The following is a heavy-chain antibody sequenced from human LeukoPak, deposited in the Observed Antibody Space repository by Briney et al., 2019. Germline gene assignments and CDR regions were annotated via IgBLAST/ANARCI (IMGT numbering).Heavy chain of an antibody. CDR1: GFTFSTYW. Sequence: GGSLRLSCAASGFTFSTYWMSWVRQAPGKGLEYVSAISSNGTRTYYANSVKGRFTISRDNSKNTLYLQMGSLRAEDMSVYYCARVWRYYYMDVWGKGTTVTVSS. CDR2: ISSNGTRT. D-gene: IGHD3-10*01. V-gene: IGHV3-64*01. CDR3: ARVWRYYYMDV. J-gene: IGHJ6*03.